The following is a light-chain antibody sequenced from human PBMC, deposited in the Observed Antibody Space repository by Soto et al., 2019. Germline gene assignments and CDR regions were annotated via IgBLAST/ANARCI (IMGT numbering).Light chain of an antibody. J-gene: IGKJ1*01. Sequence: TQSPSSLSASVGDRVTIACRASQGIGNSLTWYQQKPGKDPMFLIYTAYTLRSGVPSRFSGSGSGTDFTLTINSLQPEDVATYYCQKYYSAPWTFGQGTKVDIK. CDR2: TAY. CDR3: QKYYSAPWT. V-gene: IGKV1-27*01. CDR1: QGIGNS.